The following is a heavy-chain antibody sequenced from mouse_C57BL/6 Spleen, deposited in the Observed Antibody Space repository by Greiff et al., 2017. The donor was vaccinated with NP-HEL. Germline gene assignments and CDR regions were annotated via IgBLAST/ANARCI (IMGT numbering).Heavy chain of an antibody. CDR1: GYSFTGYY. Sequence: EVQLQESGPELVKPGASVKISCKASGYSFTGYYMNWVKQSPEKSLEWIGEINPSTGGTTYNQKFKAKATLTVDKSSSTAYMQLKSLTSEDSAVYYCARAGVEGFDVWGTGTTVTVSS. V-gene: IGHV1-42*01. CDR3: ARAGVEGFDV. CDR2: INPSTGGT. D-gene: IGHD1-1*01. J-gene: IGHJ1*03.